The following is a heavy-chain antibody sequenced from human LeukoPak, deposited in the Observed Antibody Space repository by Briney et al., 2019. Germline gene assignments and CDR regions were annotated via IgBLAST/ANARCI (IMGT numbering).Heavy chain of an antibody. D-gene: IGHD2-21*02. J-gene: IGHJ3*02. CDR2: VYYSGST. CDR1: GGSFSGYY. V-gene: IGHV4-31*11. CDR3: ARDLAYCGGDCYSGAFDI. Sequence: SESLSLTCAVYGGSFSGYYWSWIRPHPGKGLEWIGYVYYSGSTYYNPSLKSRVTISVDTSKNQFSLKLSSVTAADTAVYYCARDLAYCGGDCYSGAFDIWGQGTMVTVSS.